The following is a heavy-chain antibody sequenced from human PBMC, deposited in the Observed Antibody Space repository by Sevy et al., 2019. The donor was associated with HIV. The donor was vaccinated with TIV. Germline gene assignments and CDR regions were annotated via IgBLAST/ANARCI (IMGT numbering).Heavy chain of an antibody. Sequence: GGSLRLSCAASGFTFSSYAMSWVRQAPGKGLEWVSAISGSGGSTYYADSVKGRFTMSRDNSKNTLYLQMNSLRAEDTAVYYCASLSVPAAMSIAYYYYMDVWGKGTTVTVSS. D-gene: IGHD2-2*01. CDR1: GFTFSSYA. V-gene: IGHV3-23*01. J-gene: IGHJ6*03. CDR2: ISGSGGST. CDR3: ASLSVPAAMSIAYYYYMDV.